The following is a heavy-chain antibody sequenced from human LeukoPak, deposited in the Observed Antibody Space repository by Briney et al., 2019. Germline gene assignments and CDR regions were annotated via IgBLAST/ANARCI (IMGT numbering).Heavy chain of an antibody. CDR3: AREAYYDYVRRIDY. Sequence: PSETLSLTCTVSGGSISSYYWSWIRQPPGKGLEWIGYIYYSGSTNYNPSLKSRVTISVDTSKNQFSLKLSSVTAADTAVYYCAREAYYDYVRRIDYWGQGTLVTVSS. V-gene: IGHV4-59*01. J-gene: IGHJ4*02. CDR1: GGSISSYY. D-gene: IGHD3-16*01. CDR2: IYYSGST.